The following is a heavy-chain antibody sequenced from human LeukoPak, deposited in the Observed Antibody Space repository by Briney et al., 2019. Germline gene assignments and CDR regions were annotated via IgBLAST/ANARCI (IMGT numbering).Heavy chain of an antibody. Sequence: SETLSLTCAVYGGPFGVYYWSWVRQPPGKGLEWIGEINHSGSTNYNPSLKSRVTMSVDTSNNQFSLTLSSVTAADTAVYHCARDIRSHNGPGGYFYYYMDVWGKGTTVTVSS. J-gene: IGHJ6*03. CDR1: GGPFGVYY. D-gene: IGHD2-8*01. CDR2: INHSGST. CDR3: ARDIRSHNGPGGYFYYYMDV. V-gene: IGHV4-34*01.